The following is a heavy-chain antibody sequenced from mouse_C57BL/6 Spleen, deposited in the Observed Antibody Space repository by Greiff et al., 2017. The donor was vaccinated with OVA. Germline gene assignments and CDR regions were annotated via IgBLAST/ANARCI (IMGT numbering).Heavy chain of an antibody. CDR1: GYTFTDYN. CDR3: ARKEDYYGSNDAMDY. V-gene: IGHV1-22*01. CDR2: INPNNGGT. D-gene: IGHD1-1*01. Sequence: VQLQQSGPELVKPGASVQMSCTASGYTFTDYNMHWVKPSHGKSLEWIGYINPNNGGTSYNQKFKGKATLTVNKTSSTAYMERSSLTSEDSAVYYCARKEDYYGSNDAMDYWGQGTSVTVSS. J-gene: IGHJ4*01.